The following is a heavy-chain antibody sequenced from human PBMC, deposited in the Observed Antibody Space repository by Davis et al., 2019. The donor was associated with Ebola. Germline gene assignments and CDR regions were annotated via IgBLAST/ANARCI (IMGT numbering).Heavy chain of an antibody. CDR1: GYYFTSYD. Sequence: AASVKVSCKASGYYFTSYDINWVRQASGQGLEWMGWMNPNSGSTGYAQKFQGRLSLTRDTSRTTAYMELSSLRSEDTAVYYCARDPYCISTSCYGSWFDPWGQGTLVTVSS. V-gene: IGHV1-8*01. J-gene: IGHJ5*02. D-gene: IGHD2-2*01. CDR2: MNPNSGST. CDR3: ARDPYCISTSCYGSWFDP.